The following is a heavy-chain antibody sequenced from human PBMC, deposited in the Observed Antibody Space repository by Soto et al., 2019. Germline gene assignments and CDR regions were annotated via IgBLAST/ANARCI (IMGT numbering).Heavy chain of an antibody. CDR2: IYHSGGT. D-gene: IGHD3-22*01. V-gene: IGHV4-30-2*01. Sequence: SETLSLTCAVSGDSISSGGYSWNWIRQPPGKGLEWIGYIYHSGGTDYNPSLKSRVTITVDSSNNQFSLKLNSVTAADTAVYYCVRDSRSGYYLEYWGQGNLVTVSS. J-gene: IGHJ4*02. CDR3: VRDSRSGYYLEY. CDR1: GDSISSGGYS.